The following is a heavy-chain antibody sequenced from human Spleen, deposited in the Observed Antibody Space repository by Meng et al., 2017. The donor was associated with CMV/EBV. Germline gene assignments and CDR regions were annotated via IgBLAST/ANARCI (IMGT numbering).Heavy chain of an antibody. CDR3: ARVGAYCGGDCYLDY. V-gene: IGHV4-4*07. CDR1: GGSIRGYS. D-gene: IGHD2-21*02. Sequence: QVDLQESGPGLVKPSQTLSLTCTVSGGSIRGYSWSWIRQPAGKGLEWIGRIYSSGSTNYNPSLKSRVTVSVDTSKTQFSLRLSSVTAADTAVYYCARVGAYCGGDCYLDYWGQGTLVTVSS. J-gene: IGHJ4*02. CDR2: IYSSGST.